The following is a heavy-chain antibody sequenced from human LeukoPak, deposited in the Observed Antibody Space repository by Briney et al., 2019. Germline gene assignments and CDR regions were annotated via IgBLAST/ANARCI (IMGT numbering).Heavy chain of an antibody. V-gene: IGHV4-39*02. Sequence: PSETLSLTCTVSGGSISSSSYYWGWIRQPPGKGLEWIGSIYYSGSTYYNPSLKSRVTISVDTSKNQFSLKLSSVTAADTAVYYCARDVRFGSYYGSGSPPDAFDIWGQGTMVTVSS. D-gene: IGHD3-10*01. CDR2: IYYSGST. CDR1: GGSISSSSYY. CDR3: ARDVRFGSYYGSGSPPDAFDI. J-gene: IGHJ3*02.